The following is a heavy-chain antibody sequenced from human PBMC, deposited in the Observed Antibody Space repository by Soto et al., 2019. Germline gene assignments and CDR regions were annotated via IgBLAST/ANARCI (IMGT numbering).Heavy chain of an antibody. CDR1: GAAFNTIT. Sequence: QVQLVQSGAEVKKPGSSVRVSCKASGAAFNTITINWVRQAPGQGLEWMGGFVPVFGSATYAQKFQGRVAIPAEASTSPFYMELSRLNSEDTALYYCVREDDTTGSYSWFDPWGQGTLVTVSS. CDR3: VREDDTTGSYSWFDP. D-gene: IGHD3-9*01. V-gene: IGHV1-69*01. CDR2: FVPVFGSA. J-gene: IGHJ5*02.